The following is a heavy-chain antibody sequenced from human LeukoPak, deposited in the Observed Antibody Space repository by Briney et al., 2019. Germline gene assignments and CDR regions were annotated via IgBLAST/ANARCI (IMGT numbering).Heavy chain of an antibody. CDR3: ARGAAGSSIAALNYFDY. CDR2: IIPIFGTA. D-gene: IGHD6-6*01. J-gene: IGHJ4*02. CDR1: GGTFSSYA. Sequence: SVKVSCKASGGTFSSYAISWVRQAPGQGLEWMGGIIPIFGTANYAQKFQGRVTITADESTSTAYMELSSLRSEDTAVYYCARGAAGSSIAALNYFDYWGQGTLVTVSS. V-gene: IGHV1-69*13.